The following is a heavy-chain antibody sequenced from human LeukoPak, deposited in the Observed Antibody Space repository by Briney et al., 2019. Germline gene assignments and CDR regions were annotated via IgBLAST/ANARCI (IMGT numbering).Heavy chain of an antibody. CDR1: GFTFISYS. CDR3: ARAGEQWLYAFDI. V-gene: IGHV3-21*01. Sequence: GGSLLLSCAASGFTFISYSMNWVRQAPGKGLEWVSSISSSSSYIYYADSVKGRFTISRDNAKNSLYLQMNSLRAEDTAVYYCARAGEQWLYAFDIWGQGTMVTVSS. J-gene: IGHJ3*02. CDR2: ISSSSSYI. D-gene: IGHD6-19*01.